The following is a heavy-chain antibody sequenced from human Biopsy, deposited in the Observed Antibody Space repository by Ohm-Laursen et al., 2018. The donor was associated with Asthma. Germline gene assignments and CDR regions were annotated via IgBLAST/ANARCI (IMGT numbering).Heavy chain of an antibody. V-gene: IGHV3-30*14. Sequence: SLRLSCSASRFTYEMHWVRQAPGKGLEWVAVISYDGSSIYYADSVKGRFTFSRDNSKNTLSLQMNSLRAEDTAVYYCARAYGGSFFSGSFDIWGQGTMVTVSS. CDR2: ISYDGSSI. D-gene: IGHD4-23*01. CDR3: ARAYGGSFFSGSFDI. J-gene: IGHJ3*02. CDR1: RFTYE.